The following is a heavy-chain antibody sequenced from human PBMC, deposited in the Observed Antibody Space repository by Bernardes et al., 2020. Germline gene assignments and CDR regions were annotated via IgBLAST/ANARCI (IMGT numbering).Heavy chain of an antibody. D-gene: IGHD3-10*01. V-gene: IGHV4-59*01. CDR2: VYSGWTT. CDR1: IGSLTVYY. Sequence: SETLSLTCTVSIGSLTVYYWNWVRLSPAQGLEWIGYVYSGWTTAYNPSLSSRVTISVATSKNQFFLKMKSVTAADAAVDYCAGGQTVRGVEYWGQGARVTVSA. CDR3: AGGQTVRGVEY. J-gene: IGHJ4*02.